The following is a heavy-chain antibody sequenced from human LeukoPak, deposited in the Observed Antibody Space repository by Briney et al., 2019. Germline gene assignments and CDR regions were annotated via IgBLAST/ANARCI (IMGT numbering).Heavy chain of an antibody. CDR1: GFTFSSYE. CDR3: AREPYDSSGYHSEYFDY. Sequence: PGGSLRLSCAASGFTFSSYEMNWVRQAPGKGLEWVSYISSSSSTIYYADSVKGRFTISRDNAKNSLYLQMNSLRAEDTAVYYCAREPYDSSGYHSEYFDYWGQGTLVTVSS. CDR2: ISSSSSTI. D-gene: IGHD3-22*01. J-gene: IGHJ4*02. V-gene: IGHV3-48*03.